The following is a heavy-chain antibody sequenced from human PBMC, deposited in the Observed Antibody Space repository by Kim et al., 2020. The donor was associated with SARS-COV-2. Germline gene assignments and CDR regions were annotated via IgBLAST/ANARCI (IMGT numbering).Heavy chain of an antibody. CDR3: ARDHCSSTSCYYDY. D-gene: IGHD2-2*01. J-gene: IGHJ4*02. V-gene: IGHV3-53*01. Sequence: ADSVKGRFTISRDNSKNTLYLQMNSLRAEDTAVYYCARDHCSSTSCYYDYWGQGTLVTVSS.